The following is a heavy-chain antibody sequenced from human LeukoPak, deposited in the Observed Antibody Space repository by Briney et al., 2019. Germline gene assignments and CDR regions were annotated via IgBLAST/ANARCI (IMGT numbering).Heavy chain of an antibody. D-gene: IGHD2/OR15-2a*01. V-gene: IGHV3-74*01. Sequence: GESLRLSCAASGFTFSSYWMHWVRQAPGKGLVWVSRIKSDGSSTSYADSVKGRFTISRDNAKNTVYLQMNSLRAEDTAVYYCARDFSYAFDIWGQGTMVTVSS. CDR1: GFTFSSYW. J-gene: IGHJ3*02. CDR3: ARDFSYAFDI. CDR2: IKSDGSST.